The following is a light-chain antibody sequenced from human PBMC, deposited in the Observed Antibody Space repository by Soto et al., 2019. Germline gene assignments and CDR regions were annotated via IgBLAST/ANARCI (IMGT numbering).Light chain of an antibody. J-gene: IGLJ1*01. V-gene: IGLV2-14*01. CDR1: SSDVGSHNH. Sequence: QSALTQPASVSGSPGQSIAISCTGTSSDVGSHNHVSWYQQYPGKAPKLIIYEVTNRPSGVSARFSGSKFGSTASLTISGLQAEDEGEYYCNSLSAAGSSYVFGPGTKATVL. CDR3: NSLSAAGSSYV. CDR2: EVT.